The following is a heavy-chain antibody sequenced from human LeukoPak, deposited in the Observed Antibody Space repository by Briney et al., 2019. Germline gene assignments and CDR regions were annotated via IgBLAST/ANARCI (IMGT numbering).Heavy chain of an antibody. J-gene: IGHJ3*02. D-gene: IGHD3-10*01. CDR1: GFTFSSYE. CDR2: ISSSGSTI. V-gene: IGHV3-48*03. CDR3: AGNRYRGAFDI. Sequence: PGGSLRLSCAASGFTFSSYEMNWVRQAPGKGLEWVSYISSSGSTIYYADSVKGRFTISRDNSKDTLYLQMNSLRAEDTAVYYCAGNRYRGAFDIWGQGTMVTVSS.